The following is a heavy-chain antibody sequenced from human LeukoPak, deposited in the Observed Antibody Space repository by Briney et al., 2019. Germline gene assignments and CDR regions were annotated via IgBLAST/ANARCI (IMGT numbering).Heavy chain of an antibody. CDR1: GFIFSSYG. CDR3: AKVGLPVTTILDYFDY. J-gene: IGHJ4*02. D-gene: IGHD4-11*01. V-gene: IGHV3-30*02. Sequence: TGGSLRLSCAASGFIFSSYGMHWVRQAPGKGLEWVAFIRYDGSKKYYADSVKGRFTISRDNSKNTLYLQMNSLRAEDTAVYYCAKVGLPVTTILDYFDYWGQGTLVTVSS. CDR2: IRYDGSKK.